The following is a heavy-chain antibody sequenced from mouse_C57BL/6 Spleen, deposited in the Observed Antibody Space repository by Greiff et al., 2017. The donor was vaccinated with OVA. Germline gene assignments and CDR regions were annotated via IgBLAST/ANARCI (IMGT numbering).Heavy chain of an antibody. V-gene: IGHV5-2*01. CDR1: EYEFPSHD. D-gene: IGHD1-3*01. CDR3: ERHWAHASFAY. J-gene: IGHJ3*01. Sequence: DVQLVESGGGLVQPGASLKLSCESNEYEFPSHDMSWVRKTPEKRLELVAAINSDGGSTYYPDTMERRFIFSRDNTKKTLYRQLSSLRSEDTSVYYCERHWAHASFAYWGQGTPVTVSA. CDR2: INSDGGST.